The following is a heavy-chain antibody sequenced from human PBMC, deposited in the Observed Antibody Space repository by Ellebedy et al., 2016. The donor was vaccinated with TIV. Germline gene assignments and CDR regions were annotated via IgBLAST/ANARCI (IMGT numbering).Heavy chain of an antibody. J-gene: IGHJ3*02. CDR3: ARGGWELPGPDAFDI. D-gene: IGHD1-26*01. CDR1: GYSFSSYW. V-gene: IGHV5-51*01. CDR2: IYPGDSDT. Sequence: GESLKISCKGSGYSFSSYWIGWVRQMPGKGLEWMGIIYPGDSDTRYSPSFQGQVTISADKSSSSAYLQWSSLKASDTAMYYCARGGWELPGPDAFDIWGQGTMVTVTS.